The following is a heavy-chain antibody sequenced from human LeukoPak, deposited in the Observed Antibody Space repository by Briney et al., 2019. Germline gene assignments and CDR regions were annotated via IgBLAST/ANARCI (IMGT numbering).Heavy chain of an antibody. CDR1: GGPFSGYY. Sequence: SETLSLTCAVYGGPFSGYYWSWIRQPPGKGLEWIGEINHSGSTNYNPSLKSRVTISVDTSKNQFSLKLSSVTAADTAVYYCAARYCSSTSCYSADYWGQGTLVTVSS. CDR2: INHSGST. V-gene: IGHV4-34*01. D-gene: IGHD2-2*02. CDR3: AARYCSSTSCYSADY. J-gene: IGHJ4*02.